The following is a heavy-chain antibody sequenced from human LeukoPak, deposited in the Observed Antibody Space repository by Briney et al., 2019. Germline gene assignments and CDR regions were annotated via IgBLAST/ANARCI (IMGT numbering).Heavy chain of an antibody. Sequence: PGGSLRLSCAASGFTFADYAMHWVRQAPGKGLEWVSGISWNSGSIGYADSVKGRFTISRDNAKNSLYLQMNSLRADDMALYYCAKDEFVASDFTGAFDIWGQGTMVTVSS. CDR2: ISWNSGSI. D-gene: IGHD2-8*02. CDR1: GFTFADYA. V-gene: IGHV3-9*03. CDR3: AKDEFVASDFTGAFDI. J-gene: IGHJ3*02.